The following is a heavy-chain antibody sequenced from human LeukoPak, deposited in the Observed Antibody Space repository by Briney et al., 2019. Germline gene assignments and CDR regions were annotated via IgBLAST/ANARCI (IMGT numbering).Heavy chain of an antibody. CDR2: IIPILGIA. CDR1: GGTFSSYA. J-gene: IGHJ4*02. V-gene: IGHV1-69*04. D-gene: IGHD4-17*01. Sequence: GASVKVSCKASGGTFSSYAISWVRQAPGQGLEWMGRIIPILGIANYAQKFQGRVTITADKSTSTAYMELSSLRSEDTAVYYCARGPGLGTTVTTTMGYWGQGTLVTVSS. CDR3: ARGPGLGTTVTTTMGY.